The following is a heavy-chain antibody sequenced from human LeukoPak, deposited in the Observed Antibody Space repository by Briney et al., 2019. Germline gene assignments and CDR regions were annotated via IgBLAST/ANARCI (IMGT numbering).Heavy chain of an antibody. D-gene: IGHD6-6*01. V-gene: IGHV3-53*01. Sequence: PGGSVRLSCTASGFTVSSYYMSWVRQAAGKGLEWVAVMYSGDSTYYAEHMNGGCTIFRYNSKSTLYLQMNSPRAEDTDVYYCARTISSSGIYYNYYMDVWGKGTPVTVSS. CDR1: GFTVSSYY. CDR2: MYSGDST. CDR3: ARTISSSGIYYNYYMDV. J-gene: IGHJ6*03.